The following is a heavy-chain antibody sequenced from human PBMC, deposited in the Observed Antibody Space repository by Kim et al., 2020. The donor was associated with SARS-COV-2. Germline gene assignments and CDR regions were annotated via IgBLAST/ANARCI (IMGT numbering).Heavy chain of an antibody. CDR1: GGSFSGYY. D-gene: IGHD2-8*01. V-gene: IGHV4-34*01. CDR2: INHSGST. J-gene: IGHJ6*02. Sequence: SETLSLTCAVYGGSFSGYYWSWIRQPPGKGLEWIGEINHSGSTTYNPSPKSRVTISVDTSKNQFSLKLSTVIAADTAVYYCARVPEPYIGLMVYARYVLDVWGQGTTVTVS. CDR3: ARVPEPYIGLMVYARYVLDV.